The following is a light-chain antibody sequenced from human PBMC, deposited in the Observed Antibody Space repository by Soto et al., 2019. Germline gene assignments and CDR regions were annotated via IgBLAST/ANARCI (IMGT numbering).Light chain of an antibody. J-gene: IGKJ4*01. V-gene: IGKV3-15*01. CDR2: ASS. Sequence: EIVMTQSPANLSVSPGETATLSCRASQSVGSAVAWYQHKPGQAPRLVIVASSIRATGVPGRFSGGGSGTEFTLTISSLQSEDFAIYYCQQYKNWPPLTFGGGTTVEIK. CDR3: QQYKNWPPLT. CDR1: QSVGSA.